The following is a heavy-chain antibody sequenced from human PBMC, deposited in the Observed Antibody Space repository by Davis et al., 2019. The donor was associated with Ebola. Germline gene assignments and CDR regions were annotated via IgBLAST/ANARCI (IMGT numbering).Heavy chain of an antibody. J-gene: IGHJ6*02. CDR2: ISSSSSTI. CDR1: GFTFSSYS. D-gene: IGHD3-10*01. Sequence: GGSLRLSCAASGFTFSSYSMNWVRQAPGKGLEWVSYISSSSSTIYYADSVKGRFTISRDNAKNSLYLQMNSLRAEDTAVYYCARAGFRELFSYGMDVWGQGTTVTVSS. V-gene: IGHV3-48*04. CDR3: ARAGFRELFSYGMDV.